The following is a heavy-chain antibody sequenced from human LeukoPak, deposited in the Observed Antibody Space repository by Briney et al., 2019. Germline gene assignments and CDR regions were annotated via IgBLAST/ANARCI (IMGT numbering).Heavy chain of an antibody. J-gene: IGHJ5*01. CDR1: GFTVGSNY. CDR3: ARGPNWFDS. CDR2: IYTSGST. Sequence: GSLRLSCAASGFTVGSNYMSWIRQPAGKGLEWIGRIYTSGSTNYNPSLKSRVTMSVDTSKNQFSLKLSSVTAADTAVYYCARGPNWFDSWGQGTLVTVSS. V-gene: IGHV4-4*07.